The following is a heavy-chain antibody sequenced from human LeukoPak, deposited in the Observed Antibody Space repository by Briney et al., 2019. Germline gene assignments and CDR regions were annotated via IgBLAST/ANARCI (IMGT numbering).Heavy chain of an antibody. Sequence: GGSLRLSCTASGFTFSGYAMMWVRQAPGKGPEWVSAIRCGVGSAFYADSVKGRFTNSRDNSKYTLFLQMNSLRAEDTAVYYCARDPNGDYIGAFDMWGPGTMVTVSS. CDR1: GFTFSGYA. V-gene: IGHV3-23*01. CDR2: IRCGVGSA. D-gene: IGHD4-17*01. J-gene: IGHJ3*02. CDR3: ARDPNGDYIGAFDM.